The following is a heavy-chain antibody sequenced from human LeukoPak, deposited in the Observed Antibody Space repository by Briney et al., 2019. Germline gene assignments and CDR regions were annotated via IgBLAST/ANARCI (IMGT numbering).Heavy chain of an antibody. CDR1: GFTFSSYG. Sequence: GGSLRLSCAASGFTFSSYGMHWVRQAPGKGLEWVAVISYDGSNKYYADSVKGRFTISRDNSKNTLYLQMNSLRAEDTAVYYCAKDSYSSGQGDYYYGMDVWGQGTTVTVSS. J-gene: IGHJ6*02. V-gene: IGHV3-30*18. CDR3: AKDSYSSGQGDYYYGMDV. D-gene: IGHD6-19*01. CDR2: ISYDGSNK.